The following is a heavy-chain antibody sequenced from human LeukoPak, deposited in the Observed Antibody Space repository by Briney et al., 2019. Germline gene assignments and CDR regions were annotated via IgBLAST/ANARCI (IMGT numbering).Heavy chain of an antibody. Sequence: GASVKVSCKASGGTFSSYAISWVRQAPGQGLEWMGGIIPIIGTANYAQKFQDRVTMTRNTSISTAYMELSSLRSDDTAVYYCARGPPNWGYDYWGPGTLVTVSS. D-gene: IGHD7-27*01. V-gene: IGHV1-69*05. CDR2: IIPIIGTA. CDR1: GGTFSSYA. CDR3: ARGPPNWGYDY. J-gene: IGHJ4*02.